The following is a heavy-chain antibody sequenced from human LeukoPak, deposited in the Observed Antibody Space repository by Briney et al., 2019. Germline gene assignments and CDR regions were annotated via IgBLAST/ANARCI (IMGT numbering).Heavy chain of an antibody. J-gene: IGHJ6*03. CDR3: ARDNYGSGTYYYYYMDV. CDR1: GFTFSSYW. CDR2: IKQDGSEK. D-gene: IGHD3-10*01. V-gene: IGHV3-7*01. Sequence: GGSLRLSCAASGFTFSSYWMSWVRQAPGKGLEWVANIKQDGSEKYYVDSVKGRFTISRDNAKNSLYLQMNSLRAEDTAVYYCARDNYGSGTYYYYYMDVWGKGTTVTISS.